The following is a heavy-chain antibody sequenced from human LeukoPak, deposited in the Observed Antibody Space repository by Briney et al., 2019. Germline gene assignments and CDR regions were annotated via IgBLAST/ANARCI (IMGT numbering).Heavy chain of an antibody. CDR2: IIPILGIA. V-gene: IGHV1-69*04. Sequence: ASVKVSCKASGGTFSSYAISWVRQAPGQGLEWVGRIIPILGIANYAQKFQGRVTITADKSTSTAYMELSSLRSEDTAVYYCARGTHSTIFGPAAGVNWFDPWGQGTLVTVSS. CDR1: GGTFSSYA. D-gene: IGHD3-3*01. J-gene: IGHJ5*02. CDR3: ARGTHSTIFGPAAGVNWFDP.